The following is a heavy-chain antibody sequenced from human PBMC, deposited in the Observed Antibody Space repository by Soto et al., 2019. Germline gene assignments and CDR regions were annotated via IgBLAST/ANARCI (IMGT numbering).Heavy chain of an antibody. CDR3: ARHVFYSGSLYFDY. D-gene: IGHD1-26*01. CDR2: IYYSGST. J-gene: IGHJ4*02. Sequence: QVQLQESGPGLVKPSETLSLTCTVSGGSISSYYWSWIRQPPGKGLEWIGYIYYSGSTNYNPSLKSRVTXXVXTXXNQFSRKLSSVTAADTAVYYCARHVFYSGSLYFDYWGQGTLVTVSS. CDR1: GGSISSYY. V-gene: IGHV4-59*08.